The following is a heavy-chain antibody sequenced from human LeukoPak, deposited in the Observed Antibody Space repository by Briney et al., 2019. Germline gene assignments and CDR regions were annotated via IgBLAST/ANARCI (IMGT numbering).Heavy chain of an antibody. D-gene: IGHD1-14*01. J-gene: IGHJ4*02. CDR3: ARVGSGTTRDY. CDR1: GFSFSTYW. Sequence: PGGSLRLSCAASGFSFSTYWMHWVRQAPGKGLVWVSRISSDGSISSYADSVKGRFTISRDNAKNTLYLQMNGLRAEDTAVYYCARVGSGTTRDYWGQGTLVTVSS. V-gene: IGHV3-74*01. CDR2: ISSDGSIS.